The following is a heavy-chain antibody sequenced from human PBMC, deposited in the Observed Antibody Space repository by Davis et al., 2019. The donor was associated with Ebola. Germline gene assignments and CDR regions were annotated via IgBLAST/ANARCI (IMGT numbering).Heavy chain of an antibody. D-gene: IGHD6-13*01. V-gene: IGHV1-18*01. CDR1: GYTFTSYG. CDR3: ARDVGAAAGGDGDDY. CDR2: ISAYNGNT. Sequence: SVTVSCQASGYTFTSYGISWVRQAPAQGLEWMGWISAYNGNTNYAQKLQGRVTMTTDTSTSTAYMELSSLRSEDTAVYYCARDVGAAAGGDGDDYWGQGTLVTVSS. J-gene: IGHJ4*02.